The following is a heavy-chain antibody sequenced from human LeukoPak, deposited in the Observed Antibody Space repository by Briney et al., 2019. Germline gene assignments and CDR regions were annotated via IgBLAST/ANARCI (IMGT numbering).Heavy chain of an antibody. CDR1: GFTFSNAW. CDR3: ARGRSDYSIKYYYYYGMDV. Sequence: PGGSLRLSCAASGFTFSNAWMSWVRQAPGKGLEWVAVISYDGSNEYYADSVKGRFTISRDNSKNTLYLQMNSLRAEDTAVYYCARGRSDYSIKYYYYYGMDVWGQGTTVTVSS. V-gene: IGHV3-30-3*01. D-gene: IGHD3-16*01. CDR2: ISYDGSNE. J-gene: IGHJ6*02.